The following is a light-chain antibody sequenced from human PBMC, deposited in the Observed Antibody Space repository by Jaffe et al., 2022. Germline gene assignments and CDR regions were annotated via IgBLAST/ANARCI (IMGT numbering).Light chain of an antibody. CDR1: HNINTW. Sequence: DLQMIQSPSSLSASVGDSVTITCRASHNINTWLAWYQQKPGKAPSLLIYGASTLQSGVPSRFSGSGSGTEFSLTIRNLQPDDSAIYFCHQANAILPLTFGGGTRVEIK. V-gene: IGKV1-12*01. CDR2: GAS. CDR3: HQANAILPLT. J-gene: IGKJ4*01.